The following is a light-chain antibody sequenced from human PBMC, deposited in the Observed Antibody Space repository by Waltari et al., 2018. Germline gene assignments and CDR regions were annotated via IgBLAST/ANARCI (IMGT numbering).Light chain of an antibody. CDR3: QQANSFPFT. Sequence: DIQMTQSPSSVYASVGDTVTITCRASQGISIWLAWYQQKPGSTRDLLIYAASSLHCGVPSRFSGSGSGTDFTLTITRLQPEDFATYYCQQANSFPFTCGGGTKLEI. V-gene: IGKV1D-12*01. CDR1: QGISIW. CDR2: AAS. J-gene: IGKJ4*01.